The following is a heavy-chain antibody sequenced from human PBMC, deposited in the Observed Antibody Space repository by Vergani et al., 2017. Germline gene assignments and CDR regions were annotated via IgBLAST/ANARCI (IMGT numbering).Heavy chain of an antibody. Sequence: QVQLVQSGAEVKKPGSSVKVSCKASGGTFSSYAISWVRQAPGQGLEWMGGIIPIFGTANYAQKFQGRVTITADESTSTAYMELSSLRSEDTAVYYCARVPDFWSGYYTTEYYYYYGMDVWGQETTVTVSS. D-gene: IGHD3-3*01. V-gene: IGHV1-69*01. J-gene: IGHJ6*02. CDR3: ARVPDFWSGYYTTEYYYYYGMDV. CDR1: GGTFSSYA. CDR2: IIPIFGTA.